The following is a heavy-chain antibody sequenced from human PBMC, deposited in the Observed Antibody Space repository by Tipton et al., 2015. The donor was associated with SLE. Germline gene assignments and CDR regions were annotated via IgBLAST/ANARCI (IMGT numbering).Heavy chain of an antibody. CDR2: IKQDGSEK. J-gene: IGHJ4*02. V-gene: IGHV3-7*01. Sequence: SLRLSCVVSGLTFSDAWMTWVRQAPGKGLELVANIKQDGSEKYYVDSVKGRFTISRDNAKNSLYLQMNSLRAEDTAVYFCARDQVQIWDYWGQGTLVTVSS. CDR1: GLTFSDAW. CDR3: ARDQVQIWDY.